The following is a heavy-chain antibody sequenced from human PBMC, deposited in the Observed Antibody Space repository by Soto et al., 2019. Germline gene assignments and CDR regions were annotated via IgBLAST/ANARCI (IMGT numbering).Heavy chain of an antibody. CDR2: ISDDGNSK. CDR3: AMMRDGYNYPGDYLEY. V-gene: IGHV3-30*03. CDR1: GFTFSHYY. D-gene: IGHD5-12*01. J-gene: IGHJ4*02. Sequence: GGSLRLSCAASGFTFSHYYMHCVRQAPGKGLDWVALISDDGNSKYYADSVKGRFTISRDNSKNTLYLQMNSLRAEDTAVYYCAMMRDGYNYPGDYLEYWGQGTMVTVSS.